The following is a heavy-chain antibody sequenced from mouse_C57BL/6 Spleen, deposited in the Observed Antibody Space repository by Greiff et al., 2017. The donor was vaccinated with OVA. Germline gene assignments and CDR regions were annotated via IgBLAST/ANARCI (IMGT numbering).Heavy chain of an antibody. Sequence: LQQSGAELVRPGASVKMSCKASGYTFTSYNMHWVKQTPRQGLEWIGAIYPGNGDTSYNQKFKGKATLTVDKSSSTAYMQLSSLTSEDSAVYFGARSFYGSSSWYFDVWGTGTTVTVSS. CDR1: GYTFTSYN. CDR2: IYPGNGDT. CDR3: ARSFYGSSSWYFDV. J-gene: IGHJ1*03. D-gene: IGHD1-1*01. V-gene: IGHV1-12*01.